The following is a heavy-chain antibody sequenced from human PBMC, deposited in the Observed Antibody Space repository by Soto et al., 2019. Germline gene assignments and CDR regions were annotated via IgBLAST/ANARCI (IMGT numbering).Heavy chain of an antibody. D-gene: IGHD5-18*01. Sequence: SVKVSCKASGGTFSSYAISWVRQAPGQGLEWMGGIIPIFGTANYAQKFQGRVTITADESTSTAYMELSSLRSEDTAVYYCARDQRGYSYGWGWYYYYGMAVWGQGTTVTVSS. CDR3: ARDQRGYSYGWGWYYYYGMAV. CDR2: IIPIFGTA. J-gene: IGHJ6*02. CDR1: GGTFSSYA. V-gene: IGHV1-69*13.